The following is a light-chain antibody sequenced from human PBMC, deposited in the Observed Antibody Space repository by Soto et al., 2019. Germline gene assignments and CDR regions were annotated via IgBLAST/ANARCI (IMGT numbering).Light chain of an antibody. V-gene: IGKV1-5*01. CDR2: DAS. Sequence: DIQMTQSPSTLSASVGDRVTITCRPSRGLISCWAWYHKKPGKAPKLLIYDASSLESGVPSGFSGSGSGTEFTLTISSLQPDDFATYYCQQYNSYSLFTFGPGTKVDIK. CDR1: RGLISC. CDR3: QQYNSYSLFT. J-gene: IGKJ3*01.